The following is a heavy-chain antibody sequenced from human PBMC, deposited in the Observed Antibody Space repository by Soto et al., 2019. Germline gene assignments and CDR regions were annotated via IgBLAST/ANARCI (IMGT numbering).Heavy chain of an antibody. J-gene: IGHJ5*02. CDR2: IYHSGST. CDR1: GGSISSSNW. V-gene: IGHV4-4*02. Sequence: SETLSLTCAVSGGSISSSNWWSWVRQPPGKGLEWIGEIYHSGSTNYNPSLKSRVTISVDKSKNQFSLKLSSVTAADTAVYYCARDLGGQHGRLFDPRGQGTPVTVSS. D-gene: IGHD6-13*01. CDR3: ARDLGGQHGRLFDP.